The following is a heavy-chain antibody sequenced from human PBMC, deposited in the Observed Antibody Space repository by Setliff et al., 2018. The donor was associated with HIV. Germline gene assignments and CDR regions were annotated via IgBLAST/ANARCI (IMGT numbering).Heavy chain of an antibody. CDR3: ARKPPWIQLWFFDY. D-gene: IGHD5-18*01. CDR1: GGSISSGSYY. J-gene: IGHJ4*02. V-gene: IGHV4-61*09. Sequence: SETLSLTCTVSGGSISSGSYYWSWIRQPAGKGLEWIGHVYTSGSTSGSTNYNPSLKSRVTISVDMSKNQFSLKLNSVTAADTAVYYCARKPPWIQLWFFDYWGQGTLVTVSS. CDR2: VYTSGSTSGST.